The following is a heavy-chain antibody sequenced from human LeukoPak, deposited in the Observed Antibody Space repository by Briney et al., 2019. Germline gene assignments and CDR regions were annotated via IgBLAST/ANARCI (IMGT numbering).Heavy chain of an antibody. J-gene: IGHJ6*03. CDR3: ARVRPYYMDV. Sequence: GGSLRLSCAASGFTVSSNYMSWVRQAPGKGLERVANMNLDGSEKYYVDSVKGRFTISRDNAKNSLYLQMNSLRAEDTAVYYCARVRPYYMDVWGKGTTVTVSS. CDR2: MNLDGSEK. CDR1: GFTVSSNY. V-gene: IGHV3-7*01.